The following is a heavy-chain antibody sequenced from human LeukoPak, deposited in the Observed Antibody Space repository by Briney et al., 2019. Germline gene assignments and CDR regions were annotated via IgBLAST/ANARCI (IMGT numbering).Heavy chain of an antibody. CDR3: AKDHLKRSSTSCGWFDP. CDR1: GFTFSRYG. CDR2: IRYDGSNK. J-gene: IGHJ5*02. Sequence: PGGSLRLSCAASGFTFSRYGMHWVRQAPGKGLEWVAFIRYDGSNKYYADSVKGRFTISRDNSKNTLYLQMNSLRAEDTAVYYCAKDHLKRSSTSCGWFDPWGQGTLVTVSS. D-gene: IGHD2-2*01. V-gene: IGHV3-30*02.